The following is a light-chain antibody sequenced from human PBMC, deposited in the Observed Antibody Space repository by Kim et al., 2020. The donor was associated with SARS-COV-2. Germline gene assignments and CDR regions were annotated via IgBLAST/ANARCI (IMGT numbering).Light chain of an antibody. CDR2: SNN. V-gene: IGLV1-44*01. J-gene: IGLJ1*01. CDR3: APWDDSLNGYV. Sequence: GQRVTISCSGTSSNIGSNTVNWYQQPPGTAPKLLISSNNQRPSGVPDRFSGSKSGTSASLAISGLQSEDEADYYCAPWDDSLNGYVFGTGTKVTVL. CDR1: SSNIGSNT.